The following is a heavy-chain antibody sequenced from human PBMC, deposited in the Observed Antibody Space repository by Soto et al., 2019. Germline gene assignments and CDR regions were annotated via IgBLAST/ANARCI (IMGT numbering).Heavy chain of an antibody. V-gene: IGHV5-51*01. CDR2: IYPGDSDT. CDR3: AKGSLPIRNFCYYYGMDV. J-gene: IGHJ6*02. D-gene: IGHD2-2*02. CDR1: GYTFTRYW. Sequence: GESLKISCKGSGYTFTRYWIGWVRQMPGKGLEWMGIIYPGDSDTRYSPSFQGQVTISADKSISTAYLQWSSLKASDTAMYYCAKGSLPIRNFCYYYGMDVWGQGTTVTVSS.